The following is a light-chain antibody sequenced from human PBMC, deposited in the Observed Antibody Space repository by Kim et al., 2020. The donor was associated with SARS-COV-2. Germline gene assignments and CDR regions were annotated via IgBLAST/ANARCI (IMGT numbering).Light chain of an antibody. V-gene: IGKV3-20*01. CDR1: QSVTSSY. CDR3: QQYGSSPRT. J-gene: IGKJ1*01. CDR2: GAS. Sequence: SPGERATLSCRASQSVTSSYLAWYQQKPGQAPRLLIYGASSRDTGISDRFSASGSGTDFTLTISRLEPEDFAVYYCQQYGSSPRTFGQGTKVDIK.